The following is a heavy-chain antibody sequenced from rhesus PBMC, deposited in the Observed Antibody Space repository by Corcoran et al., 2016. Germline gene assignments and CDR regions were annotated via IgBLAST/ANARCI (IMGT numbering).Heavy chain of an antibody. CDR2: LHGSVRDP. J-gene: IGHJ3*01. CDR3: AKMVSSWNNPAFDF. Sequence: QVQLQESGPGLVKPSETLSLTCAVSGGSITTYYWSWIRHSPGKGLEWIGRLHGSVRDPDYRPSLTSRVTSSLDPSKNQLSLKLTSVTAADTAVYFCAKMVSSWNNPAFDFWGQGFRVTVSS. V-gene: IGHV4-160*01. CDR1: GGSITTYY. D-gene: IGHD1-20*01.